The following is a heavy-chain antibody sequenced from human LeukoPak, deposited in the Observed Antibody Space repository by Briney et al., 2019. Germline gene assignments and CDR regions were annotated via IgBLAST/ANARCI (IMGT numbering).Heavy chain of an antibody. Sequence: PSETLSLTCTVSGYSISSGYYWGWIRQPPGKGLEWIGEINHSGSTNYNPSLKSRVTISVDTSKNQFSLKLSSVTAADTAVYYCARVYDYVWGSYRSLPYYFDYWGQGTLVTVSS. D-gene: IGHD3-16*02. J-gene: IGHJ4*02. CDR1: GYSISSGYY. CDR3: ARVYDYVWGSYRSLPYYFDY. V-gene: IGHV4-38-2*02. CDR2: INHSGST.